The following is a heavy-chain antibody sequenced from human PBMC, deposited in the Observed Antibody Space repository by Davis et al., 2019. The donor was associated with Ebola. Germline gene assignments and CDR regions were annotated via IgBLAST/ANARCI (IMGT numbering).Heavy chain of an antibody. CDR3: ARGWDSSGWQN. V-gene: IGHV4-59*11. CDR1: GGSISSHY. D-gene: IGHD6-19*01. Sequence: MPSETLSLTCSVSGGSISSHYWSWIRQPPGKGLEWIGQMYYSGSTNYNPSLKSRVTISVDSSKNQFSLKLDFVTAADTAVYYCARGWDSSGWQNWGQGILVTVSS. J-gene: IGHJ4*02. CDR2: MYYSGST.